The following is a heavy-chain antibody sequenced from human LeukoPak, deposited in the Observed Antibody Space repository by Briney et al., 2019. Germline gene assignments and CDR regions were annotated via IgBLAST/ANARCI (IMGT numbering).Heavy chain of an antibody. V-gene: IGHV4-39*07. CDR3: ARAPHFFDTSGSRYYFDY. Sequence: PSETLSLTCTVSGGSISSSSYYWGWIRQPPGKGLEWIGSIYYSGSTYYNPSLKSRVTISVDTSKNQFSLKLSSVTAAGTAVYYCARAPHFFDTSGSRYYFDYWGQGALVTVSS. D-gene: IGHD3-22*01. CDR2: IYYSGST. CDR1: GGSISSSSYY. J-gene: IGHJ4*02.